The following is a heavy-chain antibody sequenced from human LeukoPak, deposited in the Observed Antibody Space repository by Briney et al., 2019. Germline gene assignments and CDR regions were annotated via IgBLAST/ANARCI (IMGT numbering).Heavy chain of an antibody. CDR3: TRLISRGRDYNYVDD. CDR1: GYRFTNYH. V-gene: IGHV5-51*01. D-gene: IGHD4-11*01. CDR2: IYPADSDT. J-gene: IGHJ4*02. Sequence: GEALKISCKGSGYRFTNYHIGWVRQMPGKGVEWMGMIYPADSDTRYRPTFRGQVTISVDKSINTAYLQWSSLKASDTALYYCTRLISRGRDYNYVDDWGQGTLITVSS.